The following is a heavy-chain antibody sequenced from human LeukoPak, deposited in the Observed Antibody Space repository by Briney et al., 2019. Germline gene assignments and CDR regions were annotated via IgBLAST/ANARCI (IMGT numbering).Heavy chain of an antibody. CDR3: ARQGPVGETLYYFVS. J-gene: IGHJ4*02. CDR2: VYYSGTT. V-gene: IGHV4-59*08. CDR1: GDFFSGNC. D-gene: IGHD3-16*01. Sequence: PSETLSLTCTVSGDFFSGNCWSWIRQPPGKGLDWIGYVYYSGTTNYNPSLKSRVTISIDTSKKQFSLNLTSVTAADTAVYFWARQGPVGETLYYFVSWGQGTLVTVSS.